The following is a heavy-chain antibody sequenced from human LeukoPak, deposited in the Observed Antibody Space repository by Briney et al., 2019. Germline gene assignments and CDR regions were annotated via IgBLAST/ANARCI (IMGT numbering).Heavy chain of an antibody. CDR2: ISAYNGNT. CDR3: AIPRNYGGNFLPFDY. CDR1: GYTFTSYG. D-gene: IGHD4-23*01. J-gene: IGHJ4*02. V-gene: IGHV1-18*01. Sequence: ASVTVSCKASGYTFTSYGISWVRQAPGQGLEWMGWISAYNGNTNCAQKFQGRVTMTEDTSTDTAYMELSSLRSEDTAVYYCAIPRNYGGNFLPFDYWGQGTLVTVSS.